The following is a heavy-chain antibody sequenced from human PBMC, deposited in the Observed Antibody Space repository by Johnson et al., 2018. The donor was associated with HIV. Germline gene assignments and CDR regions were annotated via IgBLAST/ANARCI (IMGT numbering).Heavy chain of an antibody. V-gene: IGHV3-13*01. CDR2: IGITGDT. D-gene: IGHD5-12*01. Sequence: VQLVESGGGLVQPGGSLRLSCAASGFTSSYYDMHWVRQGPGKGLQWVSGIGITGDTYYAGSVKGRFTISRDDSKNTLYLQMNSLKTEDTAVYYCTTGRSSGKGAFDIWGQGTMVTVSS. J-gene: IGHJ3*02. CDR3: TTGRSSGKGAFDI. CDR1: GFTSSYYD.